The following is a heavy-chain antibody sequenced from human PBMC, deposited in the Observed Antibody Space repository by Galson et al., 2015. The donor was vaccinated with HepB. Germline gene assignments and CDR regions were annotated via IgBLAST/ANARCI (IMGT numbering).Heavy chain of an antibody. CDR1: GFTFSSYA. CDR2: ISYDGSNK. J-gene: IGHJ4*02. CDR3: AKSLDDDYYFDY. D-gene: IGHD3-3*01. Sequence: SLRLSCAASGFTFSSYAMHWVRQAPGKGLEWVAVISYDGSNKYYADSVKGRFTISRDNSKNTLYLQMNSLRAEDTAVYYCAKSLDDDYYFDYWGQGTLVTVSS. V-gene: IGHV3-30*18.